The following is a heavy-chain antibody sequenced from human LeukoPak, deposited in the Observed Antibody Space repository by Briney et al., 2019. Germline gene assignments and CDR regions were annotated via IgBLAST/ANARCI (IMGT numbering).Heavy chain of an antibody. V-gene: IGHV4-39*01. J-gene: IGHJ4*02. Sequence: SETLSLTCTVSGDSISTSNSYWGWIRQPPGKGLEWIGSIYYSGNTYYNASLKSRVTISVDTSKNQFSLKLTSVTAADTAVYYCARRPFGYNWYYFDYWGQGTLVTVSS. CDR2: IYYSGNT. CDR3: ARRPFGYNWYYFDY. CDR1: GDSISTSNSY. D-gene: IGHD5-24*01.